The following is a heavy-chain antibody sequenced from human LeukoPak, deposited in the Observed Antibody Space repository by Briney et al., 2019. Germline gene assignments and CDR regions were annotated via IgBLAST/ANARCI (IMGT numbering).Heavy chain of an antibody. Sequence: GGSLRLSCAGSGFTFSSYWMTWVRQAPGKGLEWVANIKEDGGEGYYVDSVKGRFTVSRDNAKNSLYLQMNSLRAEDTAVYYCVPRITMVWGQGTLVTVSS. J-gene: IGHJ4*02. V-gene: IGHV3-7*01. CDR2: IKEDGGEG. CDR1: GFTFSSYW. CDR3: VPRITMV. D-gene: IGHD3-10*01.